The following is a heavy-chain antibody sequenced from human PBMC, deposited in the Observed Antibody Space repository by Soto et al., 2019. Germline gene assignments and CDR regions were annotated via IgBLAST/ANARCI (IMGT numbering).Heavy chain of an antibody. D-gene: IGHD1-1*01. CDR1: GDSIVRNNW. V-gene: IGHV4-4*02. J-gene: IGHJ5*02. Sequence: QVRLRESGPGLVNLSGTLSLTCDVSGDSIVRNNWWTWIRQAPGKGLEWIAEIYHSGETNYNPSPKRRVIISLYKSKAQFYLRLSSVTAADTAVYYLARPHHWTARENWFDPWGQGIVVTVSS. CDR2: IYHSGET. CDR3: ARPHHWTARENWFDP.